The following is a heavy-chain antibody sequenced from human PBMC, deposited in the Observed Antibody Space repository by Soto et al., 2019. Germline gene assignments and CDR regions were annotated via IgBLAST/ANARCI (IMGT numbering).Heavy chain of an antibody. CDR2: MNPNGGNT. J-gene: IGHJ4*02. D-gene: IGHD3-22*01. V-gene: IGHV1-8*01. CDR1: GYTFTSYD. CDR3: ARGYDSSGYYDY. Sequence: QVQLVQSGAEVKKPGASVKVSCKASGYTFTSYDINWVRQATGQGLEWMGRMNPNGGNTGYAEKFQGRVTMTRNTSISTAYMELSSLRSEDTAVYYCARGYDSSGYYDYWGQGTLVTVSS.